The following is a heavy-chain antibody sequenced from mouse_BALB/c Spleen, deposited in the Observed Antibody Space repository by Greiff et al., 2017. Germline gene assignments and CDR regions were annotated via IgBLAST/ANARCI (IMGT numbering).Heavy chain of an antibody. CDR1: GFTFSDYY. J-gene: IGHJ2*01. CDR3: ARAGYGYFDY. CDR2: ISDGGSYT. Sequence: EVQGVESGGGLVKPGGSLKLSCAAPGFTFSDYYMYWVRQTPEKRLEWVATISDGGSYTYYPDSVKGRFTISRDNAKNNLYLQMSSLKSEDTAMYYCARAGYGYFDYWGQGTTLTVSS. V-gene: IGHV5-4*02. D-gene: IGHD1-1*02.